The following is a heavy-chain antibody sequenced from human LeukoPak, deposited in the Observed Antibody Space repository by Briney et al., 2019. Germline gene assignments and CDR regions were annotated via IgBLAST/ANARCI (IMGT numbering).Heavy chain of an antibody. J-gene: IGHJ4*02. D-gene: IGHD3-9*01. CDR2: ISGSGGST. CDR3: AKDPGYYDILTGYPY. V-gene: IGHV3-23*01. CDR1: GFTFSSYA. Sequence: PGGSLRLSCAASGFTFSSYAMSWVRQAPGKGLEWVSAISGSGGSTYYADPVKGRFTISRDNSKNTLYLQMNSLRAEDTAVYYCAKDPGYYDILTGYPYWGQGTLVTVSS.